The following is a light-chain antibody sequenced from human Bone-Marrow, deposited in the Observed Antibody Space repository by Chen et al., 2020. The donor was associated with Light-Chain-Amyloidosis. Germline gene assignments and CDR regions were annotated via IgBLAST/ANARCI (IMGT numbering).Light chain of an antibody. CDR2: DVS. V-gene: IGLV2-11*01. CDR1: SSDVGGYNY. CDR3: QVWDGDSDHHVV. J-gene: IGLJ2*01. Sequence: QSALTQPRSVSGSPGQSVTISCTGTSSDVGGYNYVSWYQQHPGKAPTLMIYDVSKRPSGIPERFSGSTSGNTATLTISRVEAGDEADYYCQVWDGDSDHHVVFGRGTMLTVL.